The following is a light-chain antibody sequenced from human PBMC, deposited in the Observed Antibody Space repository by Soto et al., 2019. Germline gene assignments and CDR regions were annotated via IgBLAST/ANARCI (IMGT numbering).Light chain of an antibody. Sequence: EIVLTQAPATLSLSPGERAILSCRASQSVGTYLAWYQQKPGQAPRLLIYDASNRATGIPATFSGRGSGTEFTLTISSLQSEDFAVYYCQQYKNWPRTFGQGTKVDIK. CDR1: QSVGTY. CDR2: DAS. CDR3: QQYKNWPRT. J-gene: IGKJ1*01. V-gene: IGKV3-11*01.